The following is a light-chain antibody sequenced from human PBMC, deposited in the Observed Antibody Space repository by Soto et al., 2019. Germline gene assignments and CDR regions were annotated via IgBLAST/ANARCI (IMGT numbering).Light chain of an antibody. J-gene: IGKJ1*01. CDR3: QQYNSYSLT. V-gene: IGKV1-5*01. Sequence: DIEMTQSPSTLSASLGDRVTITCRASQSISGWFAWYQQKPGKVPKVLMYDASSLQSGVPSRFRGSGSGTEFTLTISSLQPDDFAAYYCQQYNSYSLTFGQGTKVDIK. CDR2: DAS. CDR1: QSISGW.